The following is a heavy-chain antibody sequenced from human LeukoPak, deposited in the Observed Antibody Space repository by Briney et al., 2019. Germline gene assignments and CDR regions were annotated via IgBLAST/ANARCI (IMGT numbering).Heavy chain of an antibody. D-gene: IGHD2-21*01. Sequence: SQTLSLTCAVSGGSISSGGYSWSWIRQPPGKGLEWIGYIYHSGSTYYNPSLKSRVTISVDRSKNQFSLKLSSVTAADTAVYYCAREGLNYGMDVWGQGTTVTVSS. CDR1: GGSISSGGYS. V-gene: IGHV4-30-2*01. CDR2: IYHSGST. J-gene: IGHJ6*02. CDR3: AREGLNYGMDV.